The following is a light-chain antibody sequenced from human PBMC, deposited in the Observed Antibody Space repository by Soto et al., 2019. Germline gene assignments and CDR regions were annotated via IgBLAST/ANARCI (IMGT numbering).Light chain of an antibody. CDR2: AAS. CDR3: QHHNSYLALT. Sequence: DVQMTQSPSSLSASVGDRVTITCRASQSIRNDLGWYQQKPGKAPKRLIYAASTLQTGVPSRFSGTGSGTEFILTIISLQPEYFATYYCQHHNSYLALTFGGGTKVEIK. CDR1: QSIRND. V-gene: IGKV1-17*01. J-gene: IGKJ4*01.